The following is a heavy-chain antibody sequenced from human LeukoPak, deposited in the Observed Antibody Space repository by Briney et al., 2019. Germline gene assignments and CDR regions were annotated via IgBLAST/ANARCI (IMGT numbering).Heavy chain of an antibody. D-gene: IGHD2-2*01. CDR2: IYTSGST. V-gene: IGHV4-4*07. J-gene: IGHJ4*02. Sequence: PSETLSLTCTVSGGSISSYYWSWIRQPAGKGLEWIGRIYTSGSTNYNPSLKSRVTMSVDTSKNQFSLKLSSVTAADMAVYYCARGSDVVVPAALYYFDYWGQGTLVTVSS. CDR1: GGSISSYY. CDR3: ARGSDVVVPAALYYFDY.